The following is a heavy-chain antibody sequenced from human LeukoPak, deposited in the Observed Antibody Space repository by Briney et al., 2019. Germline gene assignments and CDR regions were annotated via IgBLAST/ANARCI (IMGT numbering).Heavy chain of an antibody. CDR1: GFTFADYA. J-gene: IGHJ4*02. V-gene: IGHV3-9*01. CDR2: ISWNSGSI. Sequence: PGGSLRLSCAASGFTFADYAMHWVRQAPGKGLEWVSGISWNSGSIGYADSVKGRFTISRDNAKNSLYLQMNSLRAEDTALYYCAKGDSSGYYSFHFDYWGQGTLVTVSS. CDR3: AKGDSSGYYSFHFDY. D-gene: IGHD3-22*01.